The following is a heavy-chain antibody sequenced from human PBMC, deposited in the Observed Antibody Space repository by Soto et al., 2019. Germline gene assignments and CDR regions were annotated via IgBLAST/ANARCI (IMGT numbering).Heavy chain of an antibody. CDR1: GFTFSDYY. CDR3: AREGYCTNGVCNYYGMDV. V-gene: IGHV3-11*01. Sequence: GSLRLSCAASGFTFSDYYMSWIRQAPGKGLEWVSYISSSGSTIYYADSVKGRFTIARDNAKNSLYLQMNSLRAEDTAVYYCAREGYCTNGVCNYYGMDVWGQGTTVTVS. D-gene: IGHD2-8*01. CDR2: ISSSGSTI. J-gene: IGHJ6*02.